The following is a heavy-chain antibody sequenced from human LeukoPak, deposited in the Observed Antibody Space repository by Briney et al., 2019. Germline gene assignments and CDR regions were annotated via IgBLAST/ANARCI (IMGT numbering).Heavy chain of an antibody. CDR3: ARAKRRAHFDH. Sequence: PSETLSLTCAVYGGSFSGYYWSWIRQPPGKGLEWIGEINHSGSTNYNPSLKSRVTISVDTSKNQFSLKLSSVTAADTAVYYCARAKRRAHFDHWGQGTLVTVSS. CDR1: GGSFSGYY. CDR2: INHSGST. V-gene: IGHV4-34*01. D-gene: IGHD4/OR15-4a*01. J-gene: IGHJ4*02.